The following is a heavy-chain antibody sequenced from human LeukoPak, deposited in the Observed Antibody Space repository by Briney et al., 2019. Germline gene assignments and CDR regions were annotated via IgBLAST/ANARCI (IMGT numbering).Heavy chain of an antibody. D-gene: IGHD7-27*01. CDR3: AHERNWVFVY. J-gene: IGHJ4*02. V-gene: IGHV2-5*01. CDR2: IYWNGDQ. CDR1: GFSLSTNAVG. Sequence: SGPTLVKPTQTLTLTCTFSGFSLSTNAVGVGWIRQPPGKALEWLALIYWNGDQRYSPSLQSRLSITKDTSKNQVVLTMTNMDPVDTATYYCAHERNWVFVYWGQGTLVTVSS.